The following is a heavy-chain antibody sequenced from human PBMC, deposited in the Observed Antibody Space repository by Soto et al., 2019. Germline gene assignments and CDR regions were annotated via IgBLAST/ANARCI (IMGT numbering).Heavy chain of an antibody. CDR1: EYSFTSYW. CDR2: IYPGDSNT. Sequence: SLKMSCHCSEYSFTSYWIGLVRQVPGKGLEWMGIIYPGDSNTRYSPSLQGQVTISVDKSISTAYLQWSSLKATDTAMYYCARHAYDFWSGHPNPRYYYGMDVWGQGTTVTVSS. D-gene: IGHD3-3*01. V-gene: IGHV5-51*01. CDR3: ARHAYDFWSGHPNPRYYYGMDV. J-gene: IGHJ6*02.